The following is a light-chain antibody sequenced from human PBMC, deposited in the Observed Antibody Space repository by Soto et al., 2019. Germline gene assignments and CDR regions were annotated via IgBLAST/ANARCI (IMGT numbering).Light chain of an antibody. CDR3: QQYNSYSLT. CDR1: QSISAW. V-gene: IGKV1-5*01. J-gene: IGKJ1*01. CDR2: DAS. Sequence: DIQMTQSPSTLSATAGDRVTITCRASQSISAWLAWYQQKPGKAPKLLIYDASNLESGVPSRFSGRGSGTEFTLTISSLQPDDVATYYCQQYNSYSLTFAQGTKVDIK.